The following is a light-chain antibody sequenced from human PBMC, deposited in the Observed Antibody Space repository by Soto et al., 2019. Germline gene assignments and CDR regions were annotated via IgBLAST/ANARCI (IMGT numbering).Light chain of an antibody. CDR2: AAS. CDR3: QQLNSYPPT. CDR1: QGISSY. V-gene: IGKV1-9*01. Sequence: IQLTQSPSSLSASVGDRVTITCRASQGISSYLAWYQQKPGKAPKLLIYAASTLQSGVPSRFSGSGSGTDFTLTISNLQPEDFAIYYCQQLNSYPPTFGGGTKVDIK. J-gene: IGKJ4*01.